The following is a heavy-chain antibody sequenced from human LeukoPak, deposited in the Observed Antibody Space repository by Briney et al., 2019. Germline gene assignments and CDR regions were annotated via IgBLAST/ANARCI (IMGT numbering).Heavy chain of an antibody. Sequence: GGSLRLSCAASGFTFSSYAMHWVRQAPGKGLEWVAVISYDGSNKYYADSVKGRFTISRDNSKNTLYLQMNSLRAEDTAVYYRARECVGSYDFWSGYYPYYYYGMDVWGQGTTVTVSS. V-gene: IGHV3-30-3*01. D-gene: IGHD3-3*01. CDR3: ARECVGSYDFWSGYYPYYYYGMDV. CDR1: GFTFSSYA. CDR2: ISYDGSNK. J-gene: IGHJ6*02.